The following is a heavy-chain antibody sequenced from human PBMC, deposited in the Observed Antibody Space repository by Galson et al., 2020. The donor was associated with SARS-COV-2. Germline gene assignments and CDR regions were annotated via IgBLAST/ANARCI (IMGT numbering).Heavy chain of an antibody. CDR2: IFSDFST. D-gene: IGHD6-19*01. Sequence: LGESLKIYCAASGFTVSGNSMSWVRQAPGKGLEWVSVIFSDFSTHYADSVKGRFTISRDKSKNTVFLEMNNLRVEDTAVYYCARDVGSGWYKGSLDIWGQGTMVTVSS. CDR3: ARDVGSGWYKGSLDI. J-gene: IGHJ3*02. CDR1: GFTVSGNS. V-gene: IGHV3-53*01.